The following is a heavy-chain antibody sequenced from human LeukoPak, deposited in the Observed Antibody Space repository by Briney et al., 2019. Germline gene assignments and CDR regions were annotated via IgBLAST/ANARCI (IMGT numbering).Heavy chain of an antibody. CDR3: ARLPVGYCSSTSCYTDYYYYGMDV. V-gene: IGHV3-23*01. CDR2: IGGRGVPA. Sequence: GGSLRLSCAASGFTFSSYAMSWVRQAPGKGLEWVSSIGGRGVPAYYADSVKGRFTIFRDNSKNTLYLQMNSLRAEDTAVYYCARLPVGYCSSTSCYTDYYYYGMDVWGQGTTVTVSS. D-gene: IGHD2-2*02. J-gene: IGHJ6*02. CDR1: GFTFSSYA.